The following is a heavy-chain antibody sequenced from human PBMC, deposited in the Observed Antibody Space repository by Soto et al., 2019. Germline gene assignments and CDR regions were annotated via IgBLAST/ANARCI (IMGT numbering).Heavy chain of an antibody. J-gene: IGHJ4*02. D-gene: IGHD3-10*01. CDR3: AREVCIDTICSQGDH. CDR1: GGTFSSYT. CDR2: IIPIFGTA. Sequence: SVKVSCKASGGTFSSYTISWVRQAPGQGLEWMGGIIPIFGTAHYAQKFQGRVTVTADTSTSTAYMELSNLRSDDTAVYYCAREVCIDTICSQGDHWGQGTLVTVSS. V-gene: IGHV1-69*06.